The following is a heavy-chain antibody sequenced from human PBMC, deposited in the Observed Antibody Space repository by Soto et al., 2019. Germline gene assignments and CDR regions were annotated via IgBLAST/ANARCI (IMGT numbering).Heavy chain of an antibody. J-gene: IGHJ4*02. CDR2: TYYRSKWYN. D-gene: IGHD6-6*01. CDR3: ARDRRLKIAARQDGGDYFDY. V-gene: IGHV6-1*01. Sequence: SQTLSLTCAISGDSVSSNSAAWNWIRQSPSRGLEWLGRTYYRSKWYNDYAVSVKSRITINPDTSKNQFSLQLNSVTPEDTAVYYCARDRRLKIAARQDGGDYFDYWGQGTLVTVSS. CDR1: GDSVSSNSAA.